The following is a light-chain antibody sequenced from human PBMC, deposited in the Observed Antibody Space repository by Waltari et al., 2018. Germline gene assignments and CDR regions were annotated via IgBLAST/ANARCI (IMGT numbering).Light chain of an antibody. CDR1: QSLGSN. J-gene: IGKJ4*01. CDR3: LQRSNWPPT. Sequence: EIVMTQSPVTLSVSPGERATLSCTASQSLGSNLAWYQQKPGQAPRLLIYGPSSRATGIPARFSGSGSGTYFTLTISSLQSEDFAVYFCLQRSNWPPTFGGGTTVEI. V-gene: IGKV3-15*01. CDR2: GPS.